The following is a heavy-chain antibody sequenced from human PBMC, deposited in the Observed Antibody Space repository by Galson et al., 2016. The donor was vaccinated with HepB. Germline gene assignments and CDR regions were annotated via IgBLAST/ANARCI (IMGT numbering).Heavy chain of an antibody. CDR1: GYTLTNYA. Sequence: SVKVSCKASGYTLTNYAVHWVRRAPGQGLEWMGWINAGTGDTQYSQKFQGRVTITRDTSANTAYMELSSLRSEDTAVYYCARDGEFNWNSRAYGMGVWGQGTTVAVSS. D-gene: IGHD1-7*01. CDR3: ARDGEFNWNSRAYGMGV. J-gene: IGHJ6*02. V-gene: IGHV1-3*01. CDR2: INAGTGDT.